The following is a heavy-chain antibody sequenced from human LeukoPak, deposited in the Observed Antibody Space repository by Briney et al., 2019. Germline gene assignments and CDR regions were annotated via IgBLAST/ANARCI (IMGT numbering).Heavy chain of an antibody. CDR1: GGSISSYY. V-gene: IGHV4-4*07. CDR3: ARGAGYSSSNWFDP. D-gene: IGHD6-13*01. J-gene: IGHJ5*02. CDR2: IYTSGST. Sequence: SETLSLTCTVSGGSISSYYWSWIRQPAGKGLDWIGRIYTSGSTGYNPSLKSRVTISVDTSKNQFSLKLSSVTAADTAVYYCARGAGYSSSNWFDPWGQGTLVTVSS.